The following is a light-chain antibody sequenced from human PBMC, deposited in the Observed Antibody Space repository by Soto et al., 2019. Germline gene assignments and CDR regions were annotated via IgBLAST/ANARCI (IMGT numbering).Light chain of an antibody. CDR3: QQYYSTPWA. CDR2: WAS. J-gene: IGKJ1*01. CDR1: QSVLYSANNENY. Sequence: DIVMTHSPASLAVSLGERATINCKSSQSVLYSANNENYLAWYQQKPGHPPKLLIYWASTRESGVPDRFSGSGSRTDFTLTISSLQAEDVAVYYCQQYYSTPWAFGQGTKWIS. V-gene: IGKV4-1*01.